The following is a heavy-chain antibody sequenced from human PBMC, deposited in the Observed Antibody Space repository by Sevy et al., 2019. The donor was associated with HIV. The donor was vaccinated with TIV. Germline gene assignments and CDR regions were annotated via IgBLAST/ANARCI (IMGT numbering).Heavy chain of an antibody. CDR1: GYSISSDYY. Sequence: SETLSLTCAVSGYSISSDYYWGWIRQPPGKGLEWIGSIYHSGYSYYNPSLKSRVTISVDTSKNQFSLKLSSVTAADTAVYYCARGIGTQVAGLYYFDYWGQGTLVTVSS. J-gene: IGHJ4*02. D-gene: IGHD6-19*01. CDR2: IYHSGYS. CDR3: ARGIGTQVAGLYYFDY. V-gene: IGHV4-38-2*01.